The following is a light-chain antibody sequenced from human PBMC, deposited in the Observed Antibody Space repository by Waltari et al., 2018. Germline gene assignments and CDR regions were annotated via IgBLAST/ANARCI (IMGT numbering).Light chain of an antibody. Sequence: QSGLTQPPSVSGAPGQRVTISCTGSRSNIGAGYDVHWYQLLPGTAPKLLSYGNSNRPAGVPDRVSGSKSGTASDLAITGLQAEDEAGYYCQAYDSRLSGSVFGGGTKLTVL. V-gene: IGLV1-40*01. CDR2: GNS. J-gene: IGLJ2*01. CDR3: QAYDSRLSGSV. CDR1: RSNIGAGYD.